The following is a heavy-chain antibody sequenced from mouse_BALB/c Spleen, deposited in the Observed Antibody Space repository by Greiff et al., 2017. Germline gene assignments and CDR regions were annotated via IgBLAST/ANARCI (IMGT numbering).Heavy chain of an antibody. V-gene: IGHV5-17*02. CDR1: GFTFSSFG. J-gene: IGHJ1*01. D-gene: IGHD2-3*01. CDR2: ISSGSSTI. Sequence: EVKLVESGGGLVQPGGSRKLSCAASGFTFSSFGMHWVRQAPEKGLEWVAYISSGSSTIYYADTVKGRFTISRDNPKNTLFLQMTSLRSEDTAMYYSACDGWLLRYIDDWGAGTAVTVSS. CDR3: ACDGWLLRYIDD.